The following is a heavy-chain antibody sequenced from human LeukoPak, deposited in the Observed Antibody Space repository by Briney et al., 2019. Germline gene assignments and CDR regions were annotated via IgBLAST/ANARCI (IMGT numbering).Heavy chain of an antibody. Sequence: SETLSLTCAVYGGSFSGYYWSWIRQPPGKGLEWIGEINHSGSTNYNPSLKSRVTISVDTSKNQFSLKLSSVTAADTAVYYCARTMWVGVPLTYYYYGMDVWGQGTTVTVSS. D-gene: IGHD3-10*01. CDR3: ARTMWVGVPLTYYYYGMDV. V-gene: IGHV4-34*01. CDR1: GGSFSGYY. CDR2: INHSGST. J-gene: IGHJ6*02.